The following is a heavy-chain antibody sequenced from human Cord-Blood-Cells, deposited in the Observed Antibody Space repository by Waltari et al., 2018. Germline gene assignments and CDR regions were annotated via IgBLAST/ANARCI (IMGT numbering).Heavy chain of an antibody. CDR3: TSGYDDY. CDR1: GFTFSGSA. Sequence: EVQLVESGGGLVQPGGSLKLSCAASGFTFSGSAMHWVRQASGKGREWGGRIRSKANSYATAYAGSVKGRFTISRDDSKNTAYLQMNSLKTEDTAVYYCTSGYDDYWGQGTLVTVSS. J-gene: IGHJ4*02. CDR2: IRSKANSYAT. V-gene: IGHV3-73*02. D-gene: IGHD5-12*01.